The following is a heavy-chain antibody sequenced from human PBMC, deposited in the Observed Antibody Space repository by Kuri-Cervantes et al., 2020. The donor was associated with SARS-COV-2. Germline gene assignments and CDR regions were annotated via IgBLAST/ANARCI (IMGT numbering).Heavy chain of an antibody. J-gene: IGHJ4*02. Sequence: SETLSLTCTVSGGSISSGRYYWSWIRQPAGKGLEWIGRIYTSGSTNYNPSLKSRVTISVDTSKNQFSLKLSSVTAADTAVYYCARDRWELHDYWGQGTLVTVSS. CDR2: IYTSGST. V-gene: IGHV4-61*02. CDR1: GGSISSGRYY. CDR3: ARDRWELHDY. D-gene: IGHD1-26*01.